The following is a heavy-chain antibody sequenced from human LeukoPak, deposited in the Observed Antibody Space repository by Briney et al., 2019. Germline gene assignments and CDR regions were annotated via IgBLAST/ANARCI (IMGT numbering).Heavy chain of an antibody. CDR2: IIPIFGTA. CDR3: ARDSYDSSSY. D-gene: IGHD3-22*01. Sequence: ASVKVSCXASGGTFSSYAISWVRQAPGQGLGWMGRIIPIFGTANYAQKFQGRVTITTDESTSTAYMELSSLRSEDTAVYYCARDSYDSSSYWGQGTLVTVSS. CDR1: GGTFSSYA. V-gene: IGHV1-69*05. J-gene: IGHJ4*02.